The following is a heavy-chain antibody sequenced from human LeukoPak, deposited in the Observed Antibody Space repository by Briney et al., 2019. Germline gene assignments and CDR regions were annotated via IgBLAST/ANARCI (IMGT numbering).Heavy chain of an antibody. CDR2: VSRSGIGT. J-gene: IGHJ4*02. CDR3: AKDYEVGSIDY. Sequence: GGSLRLSCAASGFTFSSFAMSWIRQAPGKGLEWVSSVSRSGIGTYYADSVRGRFTISRDNSKNTVFLQMNSLRAEDSAVYYCAKDYEVGSIDYWGQGTLVTVSS. V-gene: IGHV3-23*01. CDR1: GFTFSSFA. D-gene: IGHD3-16*01.